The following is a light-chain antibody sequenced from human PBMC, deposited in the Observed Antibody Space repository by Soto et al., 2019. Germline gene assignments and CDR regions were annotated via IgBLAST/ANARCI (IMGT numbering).Light chain of an antibody. CDR2: YDD. J-gene: IGLJ2*01. CDR1: SSNIGNNA. CDR3: AAWDDSLNVVV. Sequence: QSVLTQPPSVSEAPRQRVTISCSGSSSNIGNNAVNWYQQLPGKAPKLLIYYDDLLPSGVSDRFSGSKSGTSASLAISGLQSEDEGDYYCAAWDDSLNVVVFGGGTQLTVL. V-gene: IGLV1-36*01.